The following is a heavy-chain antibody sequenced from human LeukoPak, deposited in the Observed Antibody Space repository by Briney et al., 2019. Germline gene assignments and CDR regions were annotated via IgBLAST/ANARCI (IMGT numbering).Heavy chain of an antibody. Sequence: GGSLRLSCAASGFTFSSYWMNWARQAPGKGLEWVASINHNGNVNYYVDSVKGRFTISRDNAKNSPYLQMSNLRAEDTAVYFCARGGGLDVWGQGTTVTVSS. D-gene: IGHD3-16*01. V-gene: IGHV3-7*03. CDR3: ARGGGLDV. CDR1: GFTFSSYW. CDR2: INHNGNVN. J-gene: IGHJ6*02.